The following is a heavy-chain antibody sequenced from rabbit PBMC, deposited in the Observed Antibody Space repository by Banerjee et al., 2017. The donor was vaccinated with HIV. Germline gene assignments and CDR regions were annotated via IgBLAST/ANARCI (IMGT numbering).Heavy chain of an antibody. CDR1: GFDFSGSYW. CDR3: ARDLAGVTGWNFNL. Sequence: QEQLEEFGGDLVKPEGSLTLTCTASGFDFSGSYWICWVRQAPGKGLEWIACINAGSANSTCYATWAKGRFTISRTSSTTVTLQMTSLTAADTATYFCARDLAGVTGWNFNLWGQGTLVTVS. V-gene: IGHV1S45*01. J-gene: IGHJ4*01. D-gene: IGHD4-1*01. CDR2: INAGSANST.